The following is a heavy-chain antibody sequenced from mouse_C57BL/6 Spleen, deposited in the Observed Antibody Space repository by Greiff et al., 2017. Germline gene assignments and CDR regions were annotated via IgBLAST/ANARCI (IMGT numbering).Heavy chain of an antibody. D-gene: IGHD2-1*01. CDR2: IDPGDGDT. CDR1: GYAFSGSW. Sequence: VQLQQSGPELVKPGASVKISCKASGYAFSGSWMNWVKQRPGKGLEWIGRIDPGDGDTNYDGKFKGKATLTADKSSSTAYMQLSSLTSEDSAVYFCARGNYGIEFAYWGQGTTLTVSS. V-gene: IGHV1-82*01. J-gene: IGHJ2*01. CDR3: ARGNYGIEFAY.